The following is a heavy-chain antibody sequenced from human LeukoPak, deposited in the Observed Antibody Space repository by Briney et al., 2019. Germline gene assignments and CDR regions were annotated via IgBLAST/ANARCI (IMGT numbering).Heavy chain of an antibody. CDR1: GGSISGTNW. V-gene: IGHV4-4*02. Sequence: SGTLSLTCGVSGGSISGTNWGSWVRQPPGQGLEWIGEISLAGQTNYNPSLNGRVTISLDKSRNQLSLHLTSVTAADTATYFFSRESGPFCPFGYWGQGALVIVSS. CDR3: SRESGPFCPFGY. J-gene: IGHJ4*02. CDR2: ISLAGQT. D-gene: IGHD1-26*01.